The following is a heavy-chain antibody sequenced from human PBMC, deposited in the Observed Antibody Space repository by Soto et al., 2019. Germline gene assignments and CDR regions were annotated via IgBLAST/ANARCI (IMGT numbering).Heavy chain of an antibody. CDR3: ASDLVGASDSYGLDV. V-gene: IGHV3-33*08. J-gene: IGHJ6*02. CDR1: GFTFSNYA. D-gene: IGHD1-26*01. Sequence: GGSLRLSCTASGFTFSNYAMSWVRQAPGKGLEWVAIIWHDGNNKYYADSVRGRFIISRDNSKNRLYLQMNSLRAEDTAVYYCASDLVGASDSYGLDVWGQGTPVTVSS. CDR2: IWHDGNNK.